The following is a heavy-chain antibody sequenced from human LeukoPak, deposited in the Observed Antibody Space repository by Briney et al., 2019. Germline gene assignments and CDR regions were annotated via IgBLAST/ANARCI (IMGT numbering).Heavy chain of an antibody. J-gene: IGHJ3*02. CDR3: ARETEYCSGGSCYSFAFDI. Sequence: PGGSLRLSSAASGFTFSSYWMHWVRQAPGKGLVWVSRINSDGSSTSYADSVKGRFTISRDNAKNTLYLQMNSLRAEDTAVYYCARETEYCSGGSCYSFAFDIWGQGTMVTVSS. V-gene: IGHV3-74*01. CDR1: GFTFSSYW. CDR2: INSDGSST. D-gene: IGHD2-15*01.